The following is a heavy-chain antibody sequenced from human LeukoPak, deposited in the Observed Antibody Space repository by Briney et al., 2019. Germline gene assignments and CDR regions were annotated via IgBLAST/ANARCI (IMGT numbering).Heavy chain of an antibody. CDR3: ARGGGGFTTHNWFDP. CDR2: ISYDGSNK. J-gene: IGHJ5*02. D-gene: IGHD3-16*01. Sequence: GGSLRLSCAASGFTFSSYAMHWVRQAPGKGLEWVAVISYDGSNKHYADSVKGRFTISRDNSKNTLYLQMNSLRAEDTAVYYCARGGGGFTTHNWFDPWGQGTLVTVSS. CDR1: GFTFSSYA. V-gene: IGHV3-30-3*01.